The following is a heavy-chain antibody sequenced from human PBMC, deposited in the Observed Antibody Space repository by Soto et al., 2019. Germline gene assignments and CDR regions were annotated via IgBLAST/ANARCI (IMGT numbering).Heavy chain of an antibody. J-gene: IGHJ4*02. CDR2: IYYSGST. D-gene: IGHD6-19*01. Sequence: SETLSLTCTVSGGSISSGGYYWSWIRQHPGKGLEWIGYIYYSGSTYYNPSLKSRVTISVDTSKNQFSLKLSSVTAADTAVYYCARSPYSSGWNFDYWGQGTLVTVSS. V-gene: IGHV4-31*03. CDR1: GGSISSGGYY. CDR3: ARSPYSSGWNFDY.